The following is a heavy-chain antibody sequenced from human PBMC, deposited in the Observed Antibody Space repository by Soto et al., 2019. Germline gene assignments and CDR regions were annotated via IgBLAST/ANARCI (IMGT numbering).Heavy chain of an antibody. CDR1: GFTFHEYA. CDR3: TKGGYDLIYYFGMDV. CDR2: ISSDGDTI. J-gene: IGHJ6*02. D-gene: IGHD5-12*01. V-gene: IGHV3-9*01. Sequence: EVQLIESGGGWVQPGTSRRVSCAASGFTFHEYALHWVRQAQGKGLEWVSGISSDGDTIAYADSVQGRFTVFRDNAKNSLYLQMNSLRAEDTALYYCTKGGYDLIYYFGMDVWGQGTTVTVSS.